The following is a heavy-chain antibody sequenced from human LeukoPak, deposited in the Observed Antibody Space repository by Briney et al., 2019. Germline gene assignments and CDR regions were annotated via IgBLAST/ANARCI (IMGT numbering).Heavy chain of an antibody. J-gene: IGHJ5*02. CDR3: ARADRLDGAPYLIGP. CDR1: GYTFIDYY. CDR2: INPNSGVT. V-gene: IGHV1-2*02. D-gene: IGHD2-21*01. Sequence: ASVKVSCKTSGYTFIDYYTHWVRQAPGQGLEWMGWINPNSGVTSSAQKFRDRITMTRDTSINTVYMEVRWLTSDDTAIYYCARADRLDGAPYLIGPWGQGTLVTVPS.